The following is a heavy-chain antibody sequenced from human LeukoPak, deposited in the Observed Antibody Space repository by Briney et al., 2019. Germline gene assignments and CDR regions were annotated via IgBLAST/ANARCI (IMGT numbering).Heavy chain of an antibody. Sequence: GGSLRLSCAASGFTFRNYVIHWVRQAPGKGLEWVAVISYDGSNKYYADSVKGRFTISRDNSKNTLYLQMNSLRAEDTAVYYCARDQGPWELLTYYFDYWGQGTLVTVSS. J-gene: IGHJ4*02. V-gene: IGHV3-30-3*01. CDR1: GFTFRNYV. D-gene: IGHD1-26*01. CDR3: ARDQGPWELLTYYFDY. CDR2: ISYDGSNK.